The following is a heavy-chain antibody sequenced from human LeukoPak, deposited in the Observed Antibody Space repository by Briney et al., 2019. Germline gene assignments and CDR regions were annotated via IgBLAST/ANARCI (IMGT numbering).Heavy chain of an antibody. CDR1: GFTVSSNY. Sequence: GGSLRLSCAASGFTVSSNYMSWVRQAPGKGPEWVSVIYSGGSTYYADSVKGRFTISRDNSKNTLYLQMNSLRAEDTAVYYCAGSLTESTYYYDSSGPDAFDIWGQGTMVTVSS. CDR2: IYSGGST. CDR3: AGSLTESTYYYDSSGPDAFDI. V-gene: IGHV3-53*01. J-gene: IGHJ3*02. D-gene: IGHD3-22*01.